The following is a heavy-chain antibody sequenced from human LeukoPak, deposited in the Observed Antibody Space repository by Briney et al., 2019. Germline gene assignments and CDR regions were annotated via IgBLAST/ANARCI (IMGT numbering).Heavy chain of an antibody. CDR2: IIPIFGTA. D-gene: IGHD6-19*01. V-gene: IGHV1-69*06. CDR3: ARGHAQSADSSGWYW. CDR1: GGTFSSYA. Sequence: ASVKVSCKASGGTFSSYAISWVRQAPGQGLEWMGGIIPIFGTASYAQKFQGRVTITADKSTSTAYMELSSLRSEDTAVYYCARGHAQSADSSGWYWWGQGTLVTVSS. J-gene: IGHJ4*02.